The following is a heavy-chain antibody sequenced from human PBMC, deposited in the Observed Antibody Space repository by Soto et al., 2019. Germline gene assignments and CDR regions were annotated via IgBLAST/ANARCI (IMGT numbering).Heavy chain of an antibody. CDR2: IVGDGSAI. CDR1: GFPFSLYG. Sequence: GSLRLACAVSGFPFSLYGFHWVRQSPGKGLEWLGVIVGDGSAIYHADSLEGRFFISRDNSKDILYLQMNSLRVEDTAVYYCARDDAFDNENGFDMWGQGTMVTVSS. J-gene: IGHJ3*02. CDR3: ARDDAFDNENGFDM. D-gene: IGHD3-3*02. V-gene: IGHV3-33*01.